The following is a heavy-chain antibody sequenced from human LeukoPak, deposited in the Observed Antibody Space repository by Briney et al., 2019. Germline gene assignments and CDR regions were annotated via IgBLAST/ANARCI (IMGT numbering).Heavy chain of an antibody. CDR3: AKEFSSSWYYYFDY. Sequence: GGSLRLSCAASELTFSSYAMSWDRQAPGKGLEWVSAISGSGGTTYYTDSVKGRFTISRDNSKNTLYLQMNSLRAEDTAVYYCAKEFSSSWYYYFDYWGQRTLVTVSS. CDR1: ELTFSSYA. D-gene: IGHD6-13*01. J-gene: IGHJ4*02. CDR2: ISGSGGTT. V-gene: IGHV3-23*01.